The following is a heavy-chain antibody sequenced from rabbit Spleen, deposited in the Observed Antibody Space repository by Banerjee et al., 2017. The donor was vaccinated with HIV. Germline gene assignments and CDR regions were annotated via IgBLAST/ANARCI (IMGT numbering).Heavy chain of an antibody. CDR3: ARGSATMTMVITGYYLSL. V-gene: IGHV1S45*01. J-gene: IGHJ6*01. D-gene: IGHD2-1*01. CDR1: GFSFSSSYW. Sequence: QEQLEESGGDLVKPEGSLTLTCTVSGFSFSSSYWICWVRQAPGKGLEWIACIYTLNDVTHYTSWAKGRFTVSKTSSTTVTLQVTSLTAADTATYFCARGSATMTMVITGYYLSLWGPGTLVTVS. CDR2: IYTLNDVT.